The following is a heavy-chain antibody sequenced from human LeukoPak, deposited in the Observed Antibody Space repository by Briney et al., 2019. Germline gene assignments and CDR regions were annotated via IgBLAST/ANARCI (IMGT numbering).Heavy chain of an antibody. CDR2: INPSGGST. CDR1: GYTFTSCY. Sequence: GASVKVSCKASGYTFTSCYMHWVRQAPGQGLEWMGIINPSGGSTSYAQKFQGRVTMTRDTSTSTVYMELSSLRSEDTAVYYCARDPSPYGGNYYFDYWGQGTLVTVSS. D-gene: IGHD4-23*01. CDR3: ARDPSPYGGNYYFDY. V-gene: IGHV1-46*01. J-gene: IGHJ4*02.